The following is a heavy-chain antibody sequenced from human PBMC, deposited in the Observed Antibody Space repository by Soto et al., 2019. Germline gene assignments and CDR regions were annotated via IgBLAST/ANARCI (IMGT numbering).Heavy chain of an antibody. Sequence: SETLSLTCTVSGGSISSGGYYWSWIRQHQGKGLEWIGYIYYSGSTYYNPSLKSRVTISVDTSKNQFSLKLSSVTAADTAVYYCARVGFGYYDSSGYYPDEYFQHWGQGTLVTVSS. J-gene: IGHJ1*01. CDR2: IYYSGST. CDR1: GGSISSGGYY. CDR3: ARVGFGYYDSSGYYPDEYFQH. D-gene: IGHD3-22*01. V-gene: IGHV4-31*03.